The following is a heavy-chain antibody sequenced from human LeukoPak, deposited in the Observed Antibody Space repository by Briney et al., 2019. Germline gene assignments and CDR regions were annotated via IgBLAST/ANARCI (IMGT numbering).Heavy chain of an antibody. J-gene: IGHJ4*02. Sequence: GGSLRLSCAASGFTFSSYGMHWVRQAPGKGLEWVAVISYDGSNKYYADSVKGRFTISRDNSKNTLYLQMNSLRAEDTAVYYCARAYSSGLTYFDYWGQGTLVTVSS. CDR3: ARAYSSGLTYFDY. V-gene: IGHV3-30*03. CDR2: ISYDGSNK. D-gene: IGHD5-18*01. CDR1: GFTFSSYG.